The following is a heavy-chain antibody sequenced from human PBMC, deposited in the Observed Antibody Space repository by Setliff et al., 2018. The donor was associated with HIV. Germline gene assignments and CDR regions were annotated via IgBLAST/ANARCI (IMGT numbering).Heavy chain of an antibody. D-gene: IGHD2-21*01. V-gene: IGHV4-34*01. CDR1: GGSFSGYY. CDR2: INHSGST. CDR3: ARGPSCADDRDGFDY. J-gene: IGHJ4*02. Sequence: SETLSLTCAVYGGSFSGYYWSWIRQPPGKGLEWIGEINHSGSTNYNPSLKSRVTISVDTSKNQFSLKLSSVTAADTAIYYCARGPSCADDRDGFDYWGQGTLVTVSS.